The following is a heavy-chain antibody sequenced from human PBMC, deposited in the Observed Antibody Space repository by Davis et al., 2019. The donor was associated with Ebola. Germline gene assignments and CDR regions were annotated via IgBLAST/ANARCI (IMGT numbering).Heavy chain of an antibody. Sequence: ASVKVSCKASGYTFTSYDINWVRQATGQGLEWMGWMNPNSGNTGYAQKFQGRVTMTRNTSISTAYMELSSLRSEDTAVYYCAVRTKGRDRGAFDIWGQGTMVTVSS. CDR3: AVRTKGRDRGAFDI. V-gene: IGHV1-8*01. CDR1: GYTFTSYD. J-gene: IGHJ3*02. CDR2: MNPNSGNT. D-gene: IGHD2-8*01.